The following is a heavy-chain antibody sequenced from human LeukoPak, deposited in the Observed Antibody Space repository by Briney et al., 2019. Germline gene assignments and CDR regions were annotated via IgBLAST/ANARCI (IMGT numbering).Heavy chain of an antibody. Sequence: PETLSLTCSVSGVSISNYYWGWIRQPPGKGLEWIGTLYYTGSTYYNPSLKSRVTISVDTSKNQFSLKLSSVTAADTAVYYCACRVDTAMVIAYWGQGILVTVSS. J-gene: IGHJ4*02. D-gene: IGHD5-18*01. CDR1: GVSISNYY. CDR3: ACRVDTAMVIAY. CDR2: LYYTGST. V-gene: IGHV4-39*01.